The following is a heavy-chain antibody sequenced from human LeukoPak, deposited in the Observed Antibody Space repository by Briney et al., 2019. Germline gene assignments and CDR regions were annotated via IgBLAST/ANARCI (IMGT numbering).Heavy chain of an antibody. CDR3: ATVRDIVVGGGPYYFDY. V-gene: IGHV1-2*02. D-gene: IGHD2-15*01. CDR1: GYTFIGYY. CDR2: INPHNGDT. J-gene: IGHJ4*02. Sequence: ASVKVSCKASGYTFIGYYLHWVRQAPGLGLEWMGWINPHNGDTNYAQKFQGRVTMTRDTSITTAYMELSRLKSDDTAVYYCATVRDIVVGGGPYYFDYWGQGTLVTVSS.